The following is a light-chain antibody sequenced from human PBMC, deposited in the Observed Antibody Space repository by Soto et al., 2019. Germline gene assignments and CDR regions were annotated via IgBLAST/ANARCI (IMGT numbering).Light chain of an antibody. CDR1: QSISNW. Sequence: DIQITQSPSTLSASVVDGVTITCRASQSISNWLAWYQQKPGKAPKLLIYKASTLKSGVPSRFSGSGFGTDFTLTISGLQPDDFATYYCLQDSIYPWTFGQGTKVDIK. CDR3: LQDSIYPWT. J-gene: IGKJ1*01. V-gene: IGKV1-5*03. CDR2: KAS.